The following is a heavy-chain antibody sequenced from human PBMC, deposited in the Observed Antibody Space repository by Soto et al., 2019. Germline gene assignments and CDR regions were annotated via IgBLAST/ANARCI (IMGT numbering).Heavy chain of an antibody. V-gene: IGHV6-1*01. D-gene: IGHD6-19*01. CDR1: GDSVSSNSAA. J-gene: IGHJ6*02. CDR2: TYYRSKWYN. Sequence: SQTLSLTCVISGDSVSSNSAAWNWIRQSPSRGLEWLGRTYYRSKWYNDYAVSVKSRITINPDTSKNQFSLQLNSVTPEDTAVYYCARDSVEGSGWYNYYYGMDVWGQGTTVTVSS. CDR3: ARDSVEGSGWYNYYYGMDV.